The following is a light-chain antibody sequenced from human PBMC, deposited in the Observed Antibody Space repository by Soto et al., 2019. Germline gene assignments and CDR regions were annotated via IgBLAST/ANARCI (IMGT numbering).Light chain of an antibody. J-gene: IGKJ4*01. V-gene: IGKV3-20*01. CDR1: QHVTTTY. CDR3: QQYDSSFT. CDR2: GAS. Sequence: PGERATLSCTASQHVTTTYIAWYQQKFGQDPRLLIYGASTRATGTPDRFTGGGFGTDFTLTISRVEPEDFAVYYCQQYDSSFTFGGGTKVEMK.